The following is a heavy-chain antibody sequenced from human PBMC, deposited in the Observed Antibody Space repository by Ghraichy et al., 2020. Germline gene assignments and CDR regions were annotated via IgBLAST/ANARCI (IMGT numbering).Heavy chain of an antibody. D-gene: IGHD3-22*01. CDR2: IRYDGSNK. Sequence: GGSLRLSCAASGFTFSSYGMHWVRQAPGKGLEWVAFIRYDGSNKYYADSVKGRFTISRDNSKNTLYLQMNSLRAEDTAVYYCAPLEGIVVVITVDYWGQGTLVTVSS. V-gene: IGHV3-30*02. CDR1: GFTFSSYG. J-gene: IGHJ4*02. CDR3: APLEGIVVVITVDY.